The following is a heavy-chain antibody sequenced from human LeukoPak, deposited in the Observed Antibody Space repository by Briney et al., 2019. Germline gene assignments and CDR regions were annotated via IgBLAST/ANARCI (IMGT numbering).Heavy chain of an antibody. CDR1: GGPISSYY. J-gene: IGHJ3*02. D-gene: IGHD6-13*01. V-gene: IGHV4-59*01. CDR3: ARPYSSNWYDAFHI. Sequence: PSETLSLTCTVFGGPISSYYWSWIRQPPGKGLEWIGYVSYRGDTNYNPSLKSRVTISVGTSKNQFSLKLTSVTAADTAVYYCARPYSSNWYDAFHIWGQGTMVTVSS. CDR2: VSYRGDT.